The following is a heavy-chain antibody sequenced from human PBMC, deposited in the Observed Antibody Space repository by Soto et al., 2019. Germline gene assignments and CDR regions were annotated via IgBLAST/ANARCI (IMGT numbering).Heavy chain of an antibody. Sequence: SETLSRTCSVSGGPLSSYYWSWIRPPPGKGLEWIGYIYYSGSTNYNPSLKSRVTVSVDTSKNQFSLKLSSVTAADTAVYYCARASRAYYYYYMDGWRKGTTVTVSS. CDR2: IYYSGST. V-gene: IGHV4-59*01. J-gene: IGHJ6*03. D-gene: IGHD6-13*01. CDR3: ARASRAYYYYYMDG. CDR1: GGPLSSYY.